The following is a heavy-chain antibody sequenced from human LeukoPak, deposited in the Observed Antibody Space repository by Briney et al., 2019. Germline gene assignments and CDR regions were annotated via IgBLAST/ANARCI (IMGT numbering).Heavy chain of an antibody. CDR3: AKEGIQLWSRSFDY. J-gene: IGHJ4*02. D-gene: IGHD5-18*01. Sequence: PGRSLRLSCAASGFTFSSYGMHWVRQAPGKGLEWVAVISYDGSNKYYADSVKGRFTISRDNSKNTLYLQMNSLRAKDTAVYYCAKEGIQLWSRSFDYWGQGTLVTVSS. V-gene: IGHV3-30*18. CDR2: ISYDGSNK. CDR1: GFTFSSYG.